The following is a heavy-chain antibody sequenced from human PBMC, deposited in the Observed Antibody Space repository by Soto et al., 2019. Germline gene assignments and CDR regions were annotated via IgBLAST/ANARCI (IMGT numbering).Heavy chain of an antibody. D-gene: IGHD2-15*01. J-gene: IGHJ4*02. V-gene: IGHV1-18*01. CDR3: ARAKSCSAGSCYDLDF. Sequence: QVQLVQSGAEVKKPGASVKVSCKASGFTFTNFGISWVRQAPGQGLEWMGWISAYNGNTNYAPKLQGRVTMTTDTSTTTAYMVVRSLRADDTAMYYCARAKSCSAGSCYDLDFWGQGTLVTVSS. CDR2: ISAYNGNT. CDR1: GFTFTNFG.